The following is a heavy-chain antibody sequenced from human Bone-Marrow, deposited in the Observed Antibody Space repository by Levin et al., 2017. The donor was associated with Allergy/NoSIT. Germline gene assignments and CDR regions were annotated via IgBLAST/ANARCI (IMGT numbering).Heavy chain of an antibody. Sequence: PGGSLRLSCAASRFSFTNYAMHWFRQAPGKGLEWLAVISAGGSRQYYRDSVKGRFTISRDNSKSTLYLQMDSLTIEDTAVYYCAKESSAGRENDYWGQGTLVTVSS. CDR2: ISAGGSRQ. V-gene: IGHV3-30-3*02. CDR3: AKESSAGRENDY. J-gene: IGHJ4*02. CDR1: RFSFTNYA. D-gene: IGHD2-15*01.